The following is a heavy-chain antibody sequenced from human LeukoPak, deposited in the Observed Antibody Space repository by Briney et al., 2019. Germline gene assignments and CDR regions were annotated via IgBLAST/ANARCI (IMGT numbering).Heavy chain of an antibody. CDR3: ARAQAGTSCCHFDY. J-gene: IGHJ4*02. CDR1: GYTFTAYY. V-gene: IGHV1-2*02. D-gene: IGHD2-2*01. Sequence: ASVKVSYKASGYTFTAYYIHWVRQAPGQGLEWMGWISPNSGGTNYAQKFQGRVTMTRDTSISTAYMELSSLRSDDTAVYFCARAQAGTSCCHFDYWGKGNLVTVSS. CDR2: ISPNSGGT.